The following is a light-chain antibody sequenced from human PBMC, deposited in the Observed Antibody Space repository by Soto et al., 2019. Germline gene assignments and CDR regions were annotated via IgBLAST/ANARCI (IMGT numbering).Light chain of an antibody. CDR2: EVS. Sequence: QSVLTQPASVSGSPGQSIAISCTGTSSDVGSYNSVSWYQQHPGKAPKLMIYEVSNRPSGVSNRFSGSKSGNTASLTISGLQAEDEADYYCSSYTSSSTPRYVFGTGTKVTVL. CDR3: SSYTSSSTPRYV. CDR1: SSDVGSYNS. J-gene: IGLJ1*01. V-gene: IGLV2-14*01.